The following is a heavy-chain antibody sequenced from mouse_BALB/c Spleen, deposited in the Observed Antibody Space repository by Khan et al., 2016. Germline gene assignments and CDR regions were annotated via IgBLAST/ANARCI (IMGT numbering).Heavy chain of an antibody. CDR2: IDPYDSET. CDR3: ARGSKVFDY. Sequence: QVQLQQPGAELVRPGASVKLSCKASGHPFTTYWMNWFKQRPEQGLEWIGRIDPYDSETHYDQNFKDKAILTVDKSSSTAFMQLSSLTSEDSAVYYCARGSKVFDYWGQGTTLTVSS. CDR1: GHPFTTYW. V-gene: IGHV1-52*01. J-gene: IGHJ2*01.